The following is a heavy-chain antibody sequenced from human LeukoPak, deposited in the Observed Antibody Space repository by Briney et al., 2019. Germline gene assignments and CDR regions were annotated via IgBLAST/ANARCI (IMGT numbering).Heavy chain of an antibody. CDR2: ISWNSGSI. CDR1: GFTFDDYA. CDR3: AREQNLRRYYYDSSGYFPLNY. Sequence: PGRSLRLSCAASGFTFDDYAMHWVRQAPGKGLEWVSGISWNSGSIGYADSVKGRFTISRDNAKNSLYLQMNSLRAEDTAVYYCAREQNLRRYYYDSSGYFPLNYWGQGALVTVSS. J-gene: IGHJ4*02. V-gene: IGHV3-9*01. D-gene: IGHD3-22*01.